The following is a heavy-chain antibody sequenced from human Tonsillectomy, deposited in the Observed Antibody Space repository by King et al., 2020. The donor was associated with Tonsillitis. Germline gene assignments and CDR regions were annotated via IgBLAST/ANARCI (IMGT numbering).Heavy chain of an antibody. D-gene: IGHD2-15*01. CDR2: IYYSGST. CDR3: ARSSVCSGVSCLEFSFDS. V-gene: IGHV4-39*01. J-gene: IGHJ4*02. CDR1: GGSISSSSYY. Sequence: QLQESGPGLVKPSETLSLTCTVSGGSISSSSYYWGWIRQPPGKGLEWIGSIYYSGSTYYNPSLKSRVTISVDTSKNQFSLKLSSVTAADTAVYYCARSSVCSGVSCLEFSFDSWGQGTLVTVSS.